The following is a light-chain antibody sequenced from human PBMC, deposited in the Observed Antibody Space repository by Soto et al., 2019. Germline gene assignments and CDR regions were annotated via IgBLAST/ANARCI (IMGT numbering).Light chain of an antibody. V-gene: IGKV1-9*01. CDR2: AAS. CDR3: QQYKSYLRT. Sequence: DIHITPSHSYLSASVGDSVTITCQASQDISNYLNWYQQKPGKAPKLLIYAASTLESGVSSRFSGRGSGTEFTLTINSLQPEDFATYYCQQYKSYLRTFGQGTNVDIK. CDR1: QDISNY. J-gene: IGKJ1*01.